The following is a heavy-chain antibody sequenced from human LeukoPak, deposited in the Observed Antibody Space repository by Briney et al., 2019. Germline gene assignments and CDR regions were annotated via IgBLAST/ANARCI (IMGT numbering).Heavy chain of an antibody. V-gene: IGHV3-21*01. CDR3: ARSKLRFLEWSTASLDY. D-gene: IGHD3-3*01. Sequence: GGSLRLSCAASGLTFSSYSMTWVRQAPGKGLEWVSSISSSSSYIYYADSVKGRFTISRDNAKNSLYLQMTSLRAEDTAVYYCARSKLRFLEWSTASLDYWGQGTLVTVSS. CDR2: ISSSSSYI. CDR1: GLTFSSYS. J-gene: IGHJ4*02.